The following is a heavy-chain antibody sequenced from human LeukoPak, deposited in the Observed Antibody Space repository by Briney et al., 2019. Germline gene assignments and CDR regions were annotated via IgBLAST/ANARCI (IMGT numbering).Heavy chain of an antibody. CDR2: IYYCGST. J-gene: IGHJ4*02. CDR1: GGSISSYY. Sequence: PSETLSLTCTVSGGSISSYYWSWIRQPPGKGLEWIGYIYYCGSTNYNPSLKSRVTISVDTSKNQFSLKLSSVTAADTAVYYCARQYSSGWYFDYWGQGTLVTVSS. D-gene: IGHD6-19*01. CDR3: ARQYSSGWYFDY. V-gene: IGHV4-59*01.